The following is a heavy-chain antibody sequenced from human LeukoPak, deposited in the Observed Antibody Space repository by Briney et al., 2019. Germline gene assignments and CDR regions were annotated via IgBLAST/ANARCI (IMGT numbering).Heavy chain of an antibody. CDR2: ISSSSGYT. D-gene: IGHD6-19*01. CDR3: ARGPGSGWYVDY. CDR1: GFTFSDYY. V-gene: IGHV3-11*05. Sequence: GGSLRLSCAASGFTFSDYYMTWIRQAPGKGLEWVSYISSSSGYTNYADSVKGRFTISRDNAKNSLYLQLNSLRAEDTALYYCARGPGSGWYVDYWGQGTLVTVSS. J-gene: IGHJ4*02.